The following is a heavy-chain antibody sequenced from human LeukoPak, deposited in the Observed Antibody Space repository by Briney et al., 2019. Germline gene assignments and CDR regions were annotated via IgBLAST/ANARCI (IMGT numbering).Heavy chain of an antibody. CDR3: AKGYCASFTCYSRFDP. CDR1: GFTFSSYA. J-gene: IGHJ5*02. V-gene: IGHV3-23*01. CDR2: ISGSGGTT. D-gene: IGHD2-21*02. Sequence: PGGSLRLSCAASGFTFSSYAMSWVRQAPGKGLEWVSAISGSGGTTYYADSVKGRFTISRDNYKNKLFLQMNSLRAEDTAPYYCAKGYCASFTCYSRFDPWGQGTLVTVSS.